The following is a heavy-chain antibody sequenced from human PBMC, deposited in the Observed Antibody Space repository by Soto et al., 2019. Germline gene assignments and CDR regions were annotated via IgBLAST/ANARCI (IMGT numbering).Heavy chain of an antibody. CDR1: GGSISSSNYC. CDR2: FYYSGST. J-gene: IGHJ5*02. CDR3: ARPIEGGSSGYYH. Sequence: SETLSLTCTVSGGSISSSNYCWAWIRQPPGKGLEWIGSFYYSGSTYYKPSLKSRVSISVDTSKNQFSLKLSSVTAADTAVYYCARPIEGGSSGYYHWGQGTLVTVSS. V-gene: IGHV4-39*01. D-gene: IGHD3-22*01.